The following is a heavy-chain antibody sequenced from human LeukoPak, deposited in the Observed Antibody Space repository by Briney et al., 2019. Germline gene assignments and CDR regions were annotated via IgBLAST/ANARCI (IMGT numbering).Heavy chain of an antibody. Sequence: ASVKVSCKASGYTFTGYYMHWVRQAPGQGLEWMGWINPNSVGTNYAQKFQGRVTMTRDTSSSTAYMDLSKLRSDDTAVYYCARAGVWDYSDSSGYHNAAFDIWGQGTMVTVSS. CDR1: GYTFTGYY. CDR2: INPNSVGT. V-gene: IGHV1-2*02. CDR3: ARAGVWDYSDSSGYHNAAFDI. D-gene: IGHD3-22*01. J-gene: IGHJ3*02.